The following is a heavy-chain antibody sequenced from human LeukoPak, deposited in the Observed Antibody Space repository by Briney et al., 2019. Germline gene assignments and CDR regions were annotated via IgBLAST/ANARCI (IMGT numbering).Heavy chain of an antibody. J-gene: IGHJ6*02. CDR1: GGSISSYY. V-gene: IGHV4-59*01. CDR3: ARVNYSSYYYGMDV. CDR2: IYYSGST. Sequence: PSETRSLTCTVSGGSISSYYWSWIRQPPGKGLEWIGYIYYSGSTNYNPSLKSRVTISVDTSKNQFSLKLSSVTAADTAVYYCARVNYSSYYYGMDVWGQGTTVTVSS. D-gene: IGHD4-11*01.